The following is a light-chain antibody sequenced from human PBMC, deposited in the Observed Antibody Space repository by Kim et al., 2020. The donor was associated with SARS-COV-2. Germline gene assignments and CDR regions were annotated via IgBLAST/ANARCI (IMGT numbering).Light chain of an antibody. J-gene: IGKJ4*01. CDR2: AAS. V-gene: IGKV1-39*01. Sequence: ASVGDIVTIACRASQSINAYLNWYQQKPGKAPILLIYAASTLQSGVPSRFSGSGSGTDFTLTISSLQPEDFATYYCQQSHTAPLLTFGGGTKLEI. CDR1: QSINAY. CDR3: QQSHTAPLLT.